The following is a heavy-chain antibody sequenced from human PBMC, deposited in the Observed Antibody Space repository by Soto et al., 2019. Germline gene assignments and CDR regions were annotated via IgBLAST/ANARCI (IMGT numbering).Heavy chain of an antibody. Sequence: SVKVSCKASGGTFSSYAISWVRQAPGQGLEWMGGIIPIFGTANYAQKFQGRVTITADESTSTAYMELSSLRSEDTAVYYCARDDIVVVPAAPTYYYYGMDVWGQGTTVTVSS. CDR3: ARDDIVVVPAAPTYYYYGMDV. V-gene: IGHV1-69*13. J-gene: IGHJ6*02. CDR1: GGTFSSYA. CDR2: IIPIFGTA. D-gene: IGHD2-2*01.